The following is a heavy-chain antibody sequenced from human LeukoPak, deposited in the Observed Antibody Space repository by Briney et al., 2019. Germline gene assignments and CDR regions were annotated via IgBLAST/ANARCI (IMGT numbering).Heavy chain of an antibody. J-gene: IGHJ4*02. Sequence: GGSLRLSCVASGFTFSSHGMHWVRQAPGKGLEWVAVTWYDGSTKYYADSVKGRFTISRDNSKNTLYLQMNSLRAEDTAVYYCARDLRDGSGSYFSYWGQGTLVTVSS. D-gene: IGHD3-10*01. CDR1: GFTFSSHG. CDR3: ARDLRDGSGSYFSY. V-gene: IGHV3-33*01. CDR2: TWYDGSTK.